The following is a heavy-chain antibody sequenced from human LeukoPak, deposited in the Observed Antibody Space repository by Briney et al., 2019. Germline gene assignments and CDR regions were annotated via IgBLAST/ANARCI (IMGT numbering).Heavy chain of an antibody. D-gene: IGHD6-13*01. V-gene: IGHV5-51*01. CDR3: ASAEYSSSWTS. CDR2: IYPRDSRT. Sequence: GESLQISSKGSGYSFSSYLIAWVRQMPRKGLEWMGVIYPRDSRTTYSPSFQGQVTISADKSTSTAYLQWTSLKASDTAMYYCASAEYSSSWTSWGQGTLVTVSS. J-gene: IGHJ5*02. CDR1: GYSFSSYL.